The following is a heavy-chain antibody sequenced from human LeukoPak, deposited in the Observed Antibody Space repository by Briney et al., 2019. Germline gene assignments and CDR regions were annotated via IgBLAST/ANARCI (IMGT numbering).Heavy chain of an antibody. D-gene: IGHD3-9*01. CDR2: MNPSGDST. Sequence: ASVKVSCKASGYNFTDYYIHWVRQAPGHGLEWMGIMNPSGDSTTYAEKFQGRVTVTRDTSTSTVYLELNSLRAEDTAVYYCAKWGDYDVLTGYYDSDYWGQGTLVTVSS. CDR1: GYNFTDYY. CDR3: AKWGDYDVLTGYYDSDY. V-gene: IGHV1-46*01. J-gene: IGHJ4*02.